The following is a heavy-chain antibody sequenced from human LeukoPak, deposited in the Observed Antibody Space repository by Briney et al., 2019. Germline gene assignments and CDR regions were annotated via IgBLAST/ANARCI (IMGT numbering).Heavy chain of an antibody. CDR1: GYSFNSYD. CDR3: ARDGDYGDYPGGY. CDR2: INPSGGST. V-gene: IGHV1-46*02. Sequence: ASVKVSCKASGYSFNSYDINWLRQATGQGLEWMGIINPSGGSTSYAQKFQGRVTMTRDTSTSTVYMELSSLRSEDTAVYYCARDGDYGDYPGGYWGQGTLVTVSS. D-gene: IGHD4-17*01. J-gene: IGHJ4*02.